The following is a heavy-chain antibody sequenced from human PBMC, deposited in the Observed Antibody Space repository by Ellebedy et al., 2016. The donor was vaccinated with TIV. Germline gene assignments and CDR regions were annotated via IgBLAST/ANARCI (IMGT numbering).Heavy chain of an antibody. V-gene: IGHV3-7*01. CDR2: IKHDGSEK. D-gene: IGHD5-18*01. CDR1: GFTFNNYW. J-gene: IGHJ3*02. CDR3: ARARGYSYGFDAFDI. Sequence: PGGSLRLSCAASGFTFNNYWMSWVRQAPGKGLEWVANIKHDGSEKYYVDSVKGRFTISRDNAKNSLYLQMNSLRAEDTAVYYCARARGYSYGFDAFDIWGQGTMVTVSS.